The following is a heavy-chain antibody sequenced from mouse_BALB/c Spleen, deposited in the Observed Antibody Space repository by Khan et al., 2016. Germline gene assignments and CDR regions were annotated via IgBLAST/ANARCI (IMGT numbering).Heavy chain of an antibody. CDR3: ARKSWDEYWYFDV. D-gene: IGHD4-1*01. Sequence: QIQLVQSGPELKKPGETVKISCKASGYTFTNYGMKWVKQAPGKGLKWMGWINTYTGEPTYADDFKGRFAFSLETSASTAYLQINNLKNEDTATXFSARKSWDEYWYFDVWGAGTTVTVSS. V-gene: IGHV9-3-1*01. J-gene: IGHJ1*01. CDR1: GYTFTNYG. CDR2: INTYTGEP.